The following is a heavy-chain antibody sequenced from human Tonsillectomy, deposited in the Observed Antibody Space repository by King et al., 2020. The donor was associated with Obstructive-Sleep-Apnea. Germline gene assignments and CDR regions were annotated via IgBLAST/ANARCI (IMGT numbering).Heavy chain of an antibody. CDR2: IHYSGTT. D-gene: IGHD1-14*01. J-gene: IGHJ4*02. V-gene: IGHV4-30-2*01. CDR3: ARDPGHYFDY. CDR1: GGSISSSGYS. Sequence: LQLQESGSGLVKPSQTLSLTCGVSGGSISSSGYSWSWIRQPPGKDLEWIGYIHYSGTTRYNPSLKSRVSISLDRSRNQFSLRLTSVTAADTAVYYCARDPGHYFDYWGQGTRVTVSS.